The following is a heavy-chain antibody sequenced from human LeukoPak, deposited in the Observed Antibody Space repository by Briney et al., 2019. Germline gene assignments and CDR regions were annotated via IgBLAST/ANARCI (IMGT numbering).Heavy chain of an antibody. D-gene: IGHD3-9*01. CDR3: AKDGVSRLRYFDWLLPGGYFQH. J-gene: IGHJ1*01. CDR2: ISYDGSNK. CDR1: GFTFSSYG. V-gene: IGHV3-30*18. Sequence: GRSLRLSCAASGFTFSSYGMHWVRQAPGKGLEWVAVISYDGSNKYYADSVKGRFTISRDNSKNTLYLHMNSLRAEDTAVYYCAKDGVSRLRYFDWLLPGGYFQHWGQGTLVTVSS.